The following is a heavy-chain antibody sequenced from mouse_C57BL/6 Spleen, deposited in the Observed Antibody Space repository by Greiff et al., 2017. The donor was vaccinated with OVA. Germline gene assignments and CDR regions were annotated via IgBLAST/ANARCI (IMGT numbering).Heavy chain of an antibody. D-gene: IGHD1-1*01. J-gene: IGHJ4*01. V-gene: IGHV5-9*01. CDR1: GFTFSSYT. Sequence: DVMLVESGGGLVKPGGSLKLSCAASGFTFSSYTMSWVRQTPEKRLEWVATISGGGGNTYYPDSVKGRFTISRDNAKNTLYLQMSSLRSEDTALYYASRHALLYYGSSPQAMDYWGQGTSVTVSS. CDR2: ISGGGGNT. CDR3: SRHALLYYGSSPQAMDY.